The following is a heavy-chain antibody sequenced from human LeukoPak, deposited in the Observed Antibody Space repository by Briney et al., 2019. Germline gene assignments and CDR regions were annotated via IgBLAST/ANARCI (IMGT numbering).Heavy chain of an antibody. CDR2: INHSGST. CDR1: GGSISSGGYY. Sequence: SETLSLTCTVSGGSISSGGYYWSWIRQPPGKGLEWIGEINHSGSTNYNPSLKSRVTISVDTSKNQFSLKLSSVTAADTAVYYCARRGEFLHDYWGQGTLVTVSS. CDR3: ARRGEFLHDY. V-gene: IGHV4-39*07. J-gene: IGHJ4*02. D-gene: IGHD3-10*01.